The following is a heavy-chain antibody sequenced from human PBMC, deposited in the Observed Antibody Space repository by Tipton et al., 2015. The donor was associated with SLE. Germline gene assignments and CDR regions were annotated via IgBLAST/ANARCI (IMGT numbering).Heavy chain of an antibody. CDR3: ARALNWNYPFDS. V-gene: IGHV4-31*03. Sequence: TLSLTCTVSGGSISSGGYYWSWIRQHPGKGLEWIGYISSSGSTYYNPSLKSRVTISVDTSKNQFSLNMNFVTAADTAVYFCARALNWNYPFDSWGQGALVTVSS. J-gene: IGHJ4*02. D-gene: IGHD1-7*01. CDR1: GGSISSGGYY. CDR2: ISSSGST.